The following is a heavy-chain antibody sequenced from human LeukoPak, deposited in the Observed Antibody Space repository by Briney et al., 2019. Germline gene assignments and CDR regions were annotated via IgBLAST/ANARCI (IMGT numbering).Heavy chain of an antibody. D-gene: IGHD3-3*01. CDR3: ARGARITIFGVVIIYPFDY. V-gene: IGHV1-18*01. CDR1: GYTFTSYG. CDR2: ISAYNGNT. Sequence: ASVKVSCKASGYTFTSYGISWVRQAPGQGLEWMGWISAYNGNTNDAQKLQGRVNMTTDTSTSTAYMELRSLRSDDTAVYYCARGARITIFGVVIIYPFDYWGQGTLVTVSS. J-gene: IGHJ4*02.